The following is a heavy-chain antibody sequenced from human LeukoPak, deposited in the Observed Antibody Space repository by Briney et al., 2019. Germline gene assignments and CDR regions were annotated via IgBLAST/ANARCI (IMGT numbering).Heavy chain of an antibody. D-gene: IGHD3-9*01. V-gene: IGHV1-69*13. CDR3: ARETRVLRYFGV. Sequence: GASVKVSCKASGYTFTSYGISWVRQAPGQGLEWMGGIIPIFGTANYAQKFQGRVTITADESTSTAYMELSSLRSEDTAVYYCARETRVLRYFGVWGQGTTVTVSS. J-gene: IGHJ6*02. CDR1: GYTFTSYG. CDR2: IIPIFGTA.